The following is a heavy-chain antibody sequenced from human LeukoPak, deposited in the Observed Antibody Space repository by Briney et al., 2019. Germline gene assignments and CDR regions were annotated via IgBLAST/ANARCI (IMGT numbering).Heavy chain of an antibody. CDR1: GYSFTSYW. CDR3: ARSYYDFWSGYYYGVYYMDV. Sequence: GESLRISCKGSGYSFTSYWIGWVRQMPGKGLEWMGIIYPGDSDTRYSPSFQGQVTISADKSISTAYLQWSSLKASDTAMYYCARSYYDFWSGYYYGVYYMDVWGKGTTVTVSS. V-gene: IGHV5-51*01. CDR2: IYPGDSDT. J-gene: IGHJ6*03. D-gene: IGHD3-3*01.